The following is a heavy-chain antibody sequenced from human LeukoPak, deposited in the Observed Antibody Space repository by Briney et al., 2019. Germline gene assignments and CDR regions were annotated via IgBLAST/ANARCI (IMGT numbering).Heavy chain of an antibody. CDR1: GYTFTGYY. D-gene: IGHD3-3*01. CDR3: AASTIFGVVRDY. CDR2: INPNSGGT. Sequence: ASLKVSCKASGYTFTGYYMHWVRQAPGQGLEWMRWINPNSGGTNYAQKFQGRVTTTRDTSISTDYMELSRLRSDDTAVYYCAASTIFGVVRDYWGQGTLVTVSS. J-gene: IGHJ4*02. V-gene: IGHV1-2*02.